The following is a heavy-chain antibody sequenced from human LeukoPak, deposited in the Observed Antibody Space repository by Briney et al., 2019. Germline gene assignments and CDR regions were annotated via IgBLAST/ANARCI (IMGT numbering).Heavy chain of an antibody. D-gene: IGHD3-22*01. CDR3: ARRYYYDSSGYLLAFDY. J-gene: IGHJ4*02. CDR1: GGSFSGYY. V-gene: IGHV4-34*01. Sequence: SETLSLTCAVYGGSFSGYYWSWIRQPPGKGLEWIGEINHSGSTNYNPSLKSRVTISVDTSKNQFSLKLSSVTAADTAVYYCARRYYYDSSGYLLAFDYWGQGTLVTVSP. CDR2: INHSGST.